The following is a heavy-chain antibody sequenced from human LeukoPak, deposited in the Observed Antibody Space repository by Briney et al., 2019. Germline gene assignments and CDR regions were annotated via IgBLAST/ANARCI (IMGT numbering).Heavy chain of an antibody. J-gene: IGHJ4*02. CDR1: GYTFTGYY. D-gene: IGHD3-10*01. CDR2: IDPNSGGT. CDR3: ARRMDPRSRAFDY. Sequence: ASVKVSCKASGYTFTGYYMHWVRQAPGQGLEWMGWIDPNSGGTNYAQKFQGRVTMTRDTSISTAYMELSRLRSDDTAVYYCARRMDPRSRAFDYWGQGTLVTVSS. V-gene: IGHV1-2*02.